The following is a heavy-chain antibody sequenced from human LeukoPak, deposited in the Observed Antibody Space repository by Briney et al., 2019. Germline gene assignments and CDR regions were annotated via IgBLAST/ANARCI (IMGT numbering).Heavy chain of an antibody. CDR3: ARGVRFLEWLPNWFDP. CDR1: GGSISSYY. CDR2: IYYSGST. D-gene: IGHD3-3*01. V-gene: IGHV4-59*05. Sequence: SETLSLTCTVSGGSISSYYWSWIRQPPGKGLEWIGSIYYSGSTYYNPSLKSRVTISVDTSKNQFSLKLSSVTAADTAVYYCARGVRFLEWLPNWFDPWGQGTLVTVSS. J-gene: IGHJ5*02.